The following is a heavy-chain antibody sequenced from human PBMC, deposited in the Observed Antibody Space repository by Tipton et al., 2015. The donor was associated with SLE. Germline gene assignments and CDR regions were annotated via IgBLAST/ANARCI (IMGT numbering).Heavy chain of an antibody. CDR1: GFTFSSYW. V-gene: IGHV3-73*01. CDR3: FIVIVPASNPSYMDV. CDR2: IRSEPNSYAT. J-gene: IGHJ6*03. Sequence: SLRLSCAASGFTFSSYWMSWVRQASGKGLEWVGRIRSEPNSYATEYAASVKGRFTFSRDDSKNTAYLQMNSLKIEDTAVYYCFIVIVPASNPSYMDVWGKGTTVTVSS. D-gene: IGHD2-2*01.